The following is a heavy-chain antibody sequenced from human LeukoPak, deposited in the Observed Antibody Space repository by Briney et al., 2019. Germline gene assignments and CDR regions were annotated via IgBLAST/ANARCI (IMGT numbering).Heavy chain of an antibody. D-gene: IGHD1-26*01. J-gene: IGHJ6*03. CDR3: ARSDSGSYYSHYYYYMDV. Sequence: PSQTLSLTCTVSGGSISSGSYYWSWIRQPAGKGLEWIGRIYTSGSINYNPSLKSRVTISVDTSKNQFSRKLSSVTAADTAVYYCARSDSGSYYSHYYYYMDVWGKGTTVTVSS. CDR1: GGSISSGSYY. V-gene: IGHV4-61*02. CDR2: IYTSGSI.